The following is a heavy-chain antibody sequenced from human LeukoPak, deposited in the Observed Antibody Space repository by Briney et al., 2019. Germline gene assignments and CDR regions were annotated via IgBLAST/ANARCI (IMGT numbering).Heavy chain of an antibody. CDR2: ISSSSSYI. D-gene: IGHD3-22*01. CDR1: GFTFSSYS. CDR3: ARAYYYDSSGSRTFEY. J-gene: IGHJ4*02. Sequence: GGSLRLSCAASGFTFSSYSMNWVRQAPGKGLEWVSSISSSSSYIYYADSVKGRFTISRDNAKSSLYLQMNSLRAEDTAVYYCARAYYYDSSGSRTFEYWGQGTLVTVSP. V-gene: IGHV3-21*01.